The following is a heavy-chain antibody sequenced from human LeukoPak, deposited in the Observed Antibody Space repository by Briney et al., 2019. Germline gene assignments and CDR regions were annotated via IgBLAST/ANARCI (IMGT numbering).Heavy chain of an antibody. CDR3: AKASGIPYYLGY. D-gene: IGHD3-10*01. V-gene: IGHV3-23*01. CDR2: ISANGGAT. Sequence: GGSLRLSCAASGFTFSNFAMSWVRQAPGKGLECVSLISANGGATYYADSVKGRFTISRDNSKSTLYLQMNSLRADDTAVYYCAKASGIPYYLGYGTQGTLVTVS. J-gene: IGHJ4*02. CDR1: GFTFSNFA.